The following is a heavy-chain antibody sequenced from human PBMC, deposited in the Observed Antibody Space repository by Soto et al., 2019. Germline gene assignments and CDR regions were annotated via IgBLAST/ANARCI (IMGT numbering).Heavy chain of an antibody. Sequence: QVQLVESGGGVVQPGRSLRLSCAASGFTFSSYGMHWVRQAPGKGLEWVAVIWYDGSNKYYADSVKSRFTISRDNSKNTLYLQMNSLRAEDTAVYYCARDKSYYDSSGYYYGDWYFDLWGRGTLVTVSS. V-gene: IGHV3-33*01. J-gene: IGHJ2*01. CDR3: ARDKSYYDSSGYYYGDWYFDL. D-gene: IGHD3-22*01. CDR1: GFTFSSYG. CDR2: IWYDGSNK.